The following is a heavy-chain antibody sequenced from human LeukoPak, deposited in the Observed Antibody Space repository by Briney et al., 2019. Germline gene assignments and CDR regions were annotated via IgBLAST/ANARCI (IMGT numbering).Heavy chain of an antibody. CDR1: GYTFISYD. V-gene: IGHV1-8*02. Sequence: ASVKVSCKASGYTFISYDINWVRQAPGQGLEWMGWMNPNSGNTGYAQKFQGRVSMTRSNSINTAYMELSSLTSDDTAVYYCARLGEYSNWFDPWGQGTLVIVSS. CDR3: ARLGEYSNWFDP. D-gene: IGHD3-16*01. CDR2: MNPNSGNT. J-gene: IGHJ5*02.